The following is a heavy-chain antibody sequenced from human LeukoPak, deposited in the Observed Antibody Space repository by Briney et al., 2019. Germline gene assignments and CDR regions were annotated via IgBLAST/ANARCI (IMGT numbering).Heavy chain of an antibody. J-gene: IGHJ4*02. CDR3: AKATRGTGCSSTSCSFFDY. V-gene: IGHV3-23*01. CDR2: LSGTGGTT. CDR1: GFTFGSYA. Sequence: GGSLRLSCAASGFTFGSYAMSWVRQAPGKGLGWVSGLSGTGGTTYYADSVKGRFTISRDNSKNTLYLQMNSLRADDTAVYYCAKATRGTGCSSTSCSFFDYWGQGTLVTVSS. D-gene: IGHD2-2*01.